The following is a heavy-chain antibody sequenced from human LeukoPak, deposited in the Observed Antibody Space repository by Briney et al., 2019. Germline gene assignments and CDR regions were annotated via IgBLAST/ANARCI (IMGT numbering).Heavy chain of an antibody. CDR3: ARGLGYYDSSGYLSRY. Sequence: ASVKVSCKASGYTFTSYGISWVRQAPGQGLEWMGWISAYNGNTNYAQKLRGRVTMTTDTSTSTAYMELRSLRSDDTAVYYCARGLGYYDSSGYLSRYWGQGTLVTVSS. V-gene: IGHV1-18*01. D-gene: IGHD3-22*01. CDR1: GYTFTSYG. J-gene: IGHJ4*02. CDR2: ISAYNGNT.